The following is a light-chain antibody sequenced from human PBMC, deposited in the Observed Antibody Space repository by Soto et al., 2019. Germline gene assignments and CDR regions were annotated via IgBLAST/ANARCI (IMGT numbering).Light chain of an antibody. V-gene: IGKV1-9*01. J-gene: IGKJ5*01. CDR1: QGISSY. CDR2: AAS. CDR3: QQLNTFPVS. Sequence: DIQLTQSPSFLSASVGDRVTITCRASQGISSYLAWYQQNPGKAPELLIYAASTLQSGVPSRFSGSGSGTEFILTISSLQPEDFATYYCQQLNTFPVSFGQGTRLEIK.